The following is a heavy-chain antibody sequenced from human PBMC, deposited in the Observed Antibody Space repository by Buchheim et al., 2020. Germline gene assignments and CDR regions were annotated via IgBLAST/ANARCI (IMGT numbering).Heavy chain of an antibody. CDR2: IYYSGGT. J-gene: IGHJ6*02. CDR3: ARDQFSSGWYGLYYYYGMDV. CDR1: GGSVSSGSYY. Sequence: QVQLQESGPGLVKPSETLSLTCTVSGGSVSSGSYYWSWIRQPPGKGLEWIGYIYYSGGTNYNPSLKSRVTISVDTSKNQFSLKLSSVTAADTAVYYCARDQFSSGWYGLYYYYGMDVWGQGTT. V-gene: IGHV4-61*01. D-gene: IGHD6-19*01.